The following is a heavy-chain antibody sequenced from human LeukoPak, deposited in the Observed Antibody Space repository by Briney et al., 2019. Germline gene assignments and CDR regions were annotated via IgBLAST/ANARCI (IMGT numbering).Heavy chain of an antibody. CDR2: ISSDSRII. CDR1: GFTFSTYN. D-gene: IGHD1-26*01. Sequence: GGSLRLSCAASGFTFSTYNMNWVRQAPGKGLEWVSFISSDSRIIYYADSVKGRFTVSRDNAKNSLYLQMNSLTDEETAVYYCARNPAGIGDYWGQGTLVTVSS. CDR3: ARNPAGIGDY. J-gene: IGHJ4*02. V-gene: IGHV3-48*02.